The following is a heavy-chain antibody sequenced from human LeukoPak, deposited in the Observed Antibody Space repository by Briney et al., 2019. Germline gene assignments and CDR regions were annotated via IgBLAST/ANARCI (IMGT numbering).Heavy chain of an antibody. V-gene: IGHV1-8*01. J-gene: IGHJ4*02. CDR1: GHTFTSYD. CDR2: MNPNSGNT. CDR3: AREMATKAYVIDY. Sequence: GASVKVSCKASGHTFTSYDINWVRQATGQGLEWMGWMNPNSGNTGYAQKFQGRVTMTRNTSISTAYMELSSLRSEDTAAYYCAREMATKAYVIDYWSQGTLVTVSS. D-gene: IGHD5-24*01.